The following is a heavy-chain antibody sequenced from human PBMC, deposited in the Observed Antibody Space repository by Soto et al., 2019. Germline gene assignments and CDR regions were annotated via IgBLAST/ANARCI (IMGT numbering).Heavy chain of an antibody. V-gene: IGHV1-8*01. CDR3: ARGVSAGVDY. D-gene: IGHD1-26*01. Sequence: GASVKVSCKASGYSFTSLDINWVRQTAGQGLEWMGWMQPSTGRTGYAQKFQGRVTMTRDTSINTAYMELTTLTSDDTAFYYCARGVSAGVDYWGQGTLVTVSS. J-gene: IGHJ4*02. CDR1: GYSFTSLD. CDR2: MQPSTGRT.